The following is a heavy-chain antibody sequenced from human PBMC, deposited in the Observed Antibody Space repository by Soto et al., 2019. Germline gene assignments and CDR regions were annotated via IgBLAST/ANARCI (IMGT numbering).Heavy chain of an antibody. J-gene: IGHJ4*02. CDR1: GYTFTSYY. V-gene: IGHV1-46*03. CDR2: INPSGGST. D-gene: IGHD3-10*01. CDR3: ARVASYGSGTYPPWYDY. Sequence: ASVKVSCKASGYTFTSYYMHWVRQAPGQGLEWMGIINPSGGSTSYAQKFQGRVTMTRDTSTSTVYMERSSLRSEDTAVYYCARVASYGSGTYPPWYDYWGQGTLVTVTS.